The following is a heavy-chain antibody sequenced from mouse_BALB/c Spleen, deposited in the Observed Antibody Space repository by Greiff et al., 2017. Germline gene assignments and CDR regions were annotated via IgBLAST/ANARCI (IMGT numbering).Heavy chain of an antibody. Sequence: QVQLKESGAELVRPGTSVKVSCKASGYAFTNYLIEWVKQRPGQGLEWIGVINPGSGGTNYNEKFKGKATLTADKSSSTAYMQLSSLTSDDSAVYFCARGGITTVVADYWGQGTTLTVSS. CDR3: ARGGITTVVADY. J-gene: IGHJ2*01. V-gene: IGHV1-54*01. CDR1: GYAFTNYL. D-gene: IGHD1-1*01. CDR2: INPGSGGT.